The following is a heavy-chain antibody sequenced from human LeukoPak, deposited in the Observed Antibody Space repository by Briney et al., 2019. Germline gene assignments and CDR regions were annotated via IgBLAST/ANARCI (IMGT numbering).Heavy chain of an antibody. CDR1: GFTFTSYA. V-gene: IGHV3-23*01. CDR2: ISGSVGST. J-gene: IGHJ4*02. D-gene: IGHD2-21*02. CDR3: ATRGVIVVVTAIRDY. Sequence: VGSLRLSCAPSGFTFTSYAMSCVREAPGEGLEWVSAISGSVGSTYYADSVKGRFTISRDNSKTTWYLQLTSLRAEDPAVYYCATRGVIVVVTAIRDYWGQGTLVTVSS.